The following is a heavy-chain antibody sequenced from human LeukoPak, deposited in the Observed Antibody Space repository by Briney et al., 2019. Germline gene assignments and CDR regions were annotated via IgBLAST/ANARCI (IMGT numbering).Heavy chain of an antibody. D-gene: IGHD3-10*01. V-gene: IGHV4-59*01. J-gene: IGHJ5*02. CDR2: IYYSGST. CDR3: ARSAGVPNWFDP. CDR1: GGSISSYY. Sequence: SETLSLTCTVSGGSISSYYWSWIRQPPGKGLEWIGYIYYSGSTNYNPSLKSRVTISVDTSKNQFSLKLSSVTAADTAVYYCARSAGVPNWFDPWGQGTLVTVSS.